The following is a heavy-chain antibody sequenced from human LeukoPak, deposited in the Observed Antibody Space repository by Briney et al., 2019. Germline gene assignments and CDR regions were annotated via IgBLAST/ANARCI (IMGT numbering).Heavy chain of an antibody. Sequence: GGSLRLSCAAFGFTFSSYAMSWVRQAPGKGLEWVSTISGSGGSTYYADSVKGRFTISRDNSKNTLYLQMNSLRAEDTAVYYCAKDRNGGAKGWFDYWGQGTLVTVSS. D-gene: IGHD1-26*01. V-gene: IGHV3-23*01. J-gene: IGHJ4*02. CDR2: ISGSGGST. CDR1: GFTFSSYA. CDR3: AKDRNGGAKGWFDY.